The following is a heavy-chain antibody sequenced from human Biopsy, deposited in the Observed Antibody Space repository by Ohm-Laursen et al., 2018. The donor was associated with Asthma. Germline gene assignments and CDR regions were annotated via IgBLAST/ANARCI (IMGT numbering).Heavy chain of an antibody. V-gene: IGHV4-39*07. CDR3: ARVASYGDIYFAIDV. J-gene: IGHJ6*02. D-gene: IGHD4-17*01. Sequence: SDTLSLTCTISGFSMDTNSYFWGWIRQPPGKGLEWIGSGFYSGTTHYSPSLARRVSISVDTSRNQFSMTLRSVTAADSAVYFCARVASYGDIYFAIDVWGPGTTVSV. CDR1: GFSMDTNSYF. CDR2: GFYSGTT.